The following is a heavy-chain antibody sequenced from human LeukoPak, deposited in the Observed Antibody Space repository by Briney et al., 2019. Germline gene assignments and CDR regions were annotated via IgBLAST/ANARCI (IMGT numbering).Heavy chain of an antibody. CDR2: ISSSSSTI. J-gene: IGHJ2*01. Sequence: GGSLRLSCAASGFTFNRYSMNWVRQAPGKGLEWVSYISSSSSTIYYADSVKGRFTISRDNAKNSVYLLLNSLTPEDTAVYYCARDLRAGGTWSYGVYFDLWGRGTLVTVSS. D-gene: IGHD4-17*01. CDR1: GFTFNRYS. CDR3: ARDLRAGGTWSYGVYFDL. V-gene: IGHV3-48*04.